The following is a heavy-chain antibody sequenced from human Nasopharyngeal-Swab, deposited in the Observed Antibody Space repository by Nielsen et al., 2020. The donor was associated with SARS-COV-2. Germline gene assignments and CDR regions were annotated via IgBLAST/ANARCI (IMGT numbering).Heavy chain of an antibody. D-gene: IGHD2-2*01. J-gene: IGHJ1*01. V-gene: IGHV3-9*01. CDR1: GFTFDDYA. CDR3: AKDECSSTSYSGYFQH. CDR2: ISWNSGSI. Sequence: SLKISCAASGFTFDDYAMHWVRQAPGKGLEWVSGISWNSGSISYADSVKGRFTISRDNAKNSLYLQMNSLRAEDTALYYCAKDECSSTSYSGYFQHWGQGTLVTVSS.